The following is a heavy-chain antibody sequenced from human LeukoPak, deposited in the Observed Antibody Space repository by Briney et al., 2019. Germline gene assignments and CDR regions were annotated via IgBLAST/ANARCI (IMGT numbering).Heavy chain of an antibody. CDR1: GGSFGGYY. D-gene: IGHD3-10*01. Sequence: SETLSLTCAVYGGSFGGYYWSWIRQPPGKGLEWIGEINHSGSTNYNPSLKSRVTISVDTSKNQFSLKLSSVTAADTAVYYCAREGRTMVRPFDYWGQGTLVTVSS. CDR3: AREGRTMVRPFDY. V-gene: IGHV4-34*01. CDR2: INHSGST. J-gene: IGHJ4*02.